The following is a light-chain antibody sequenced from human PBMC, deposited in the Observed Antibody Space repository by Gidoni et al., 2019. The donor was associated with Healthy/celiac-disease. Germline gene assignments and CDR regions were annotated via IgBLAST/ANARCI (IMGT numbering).Light chain of an antibody. CDR2: DVS. CDR3: SSYTSSSTSLV. V-gene: IGLV2-14*01. J-gene: IGLJ2*01. Sequence: QSALTQPASVSGSPGQSINISCTGTSSYVGGYNYVSWYQQHPGKAPKLMIYDVSNRPSGVSNRFSGSKSGNTASLTISGLQAEDEADYYCSSYTSSSTSLVFGGGTKLTVL. CDR1: SSYVGGYNY.